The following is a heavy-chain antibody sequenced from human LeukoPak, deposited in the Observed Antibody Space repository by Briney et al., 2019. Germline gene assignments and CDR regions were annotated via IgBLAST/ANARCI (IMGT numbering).Heavy chain of an antibody. CDR2: IYYSGST. D-gene: IGHD4-17*01. CDR1: GGSTSNSSSY. J-gene: IGHJ4*02. CDR3: ARHPKSASLKKRGPPNQLVYMTTVTTFDY. Sequence: SETLSLTCTVPGGSTSNSSSYWGWIRQPPGRGLEWIGSIYYSGSTYNNPSLKSRVIISVDTSKNQFSLKLTSVTAPDTAVYYCARHPKSASLKKRGPPNQLVYMTTVTTFDYWGQGTLVIVSS. V-gene: IGHV4-39*01.